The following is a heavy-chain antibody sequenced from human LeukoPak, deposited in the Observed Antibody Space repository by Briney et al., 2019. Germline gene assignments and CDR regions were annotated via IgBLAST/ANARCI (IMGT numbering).Heavy chain of an antibody. Sequence: SETLSLTCTVSGGSISSYYWSWIRQPPGKGLEWIGYIYYSGSTNYNPSLKSRVTISVDTSKNQFSLKLSSVTAADTAVYYCARRRSYDSSGINFDYWGQGTLVTVSS. CDR3: ARRRSYDSSGINFDY. V-gene: IGHV4-59*08. D-gene: IGHD3-22*01. CDR1: GGSISSYY. J-gene: IGHJ4*02. CDR2: IYYSGST.